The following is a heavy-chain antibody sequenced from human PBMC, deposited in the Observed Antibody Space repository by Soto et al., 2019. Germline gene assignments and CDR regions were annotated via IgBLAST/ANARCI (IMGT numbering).Heavy chain of an antibody. CDR2: IYYSGST. D-gene: IGHD3-22*01. V-gene: IGHV4-59*08. J-gene: IGHJ6*03. Sequence: QVQLQESGPGLVKPSETLSLTCTVSGGSISSYYWSWIRQPPGKGLEWIGYIYYSGSTNYNPSLKSRVTISVDTSKNQCSRKLSSVTAADTAVYYCARHGSYPSSGYYMDVWGKGTTVTVSS. CDR1: GGSISSYY. CDR3: ARHGSYPSSGYYMDV.